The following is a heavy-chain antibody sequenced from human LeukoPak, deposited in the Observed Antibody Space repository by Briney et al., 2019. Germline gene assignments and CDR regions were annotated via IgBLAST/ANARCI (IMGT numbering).Heavy chain of an antibody. D-gene: IGHD3-22*01. V-gene: IGHV3-21*01. J-gene: IGHJ4*02. CDR2: ISSSSSYI. CDR3: ARDYYDSSGYYDY. CDR1: GFTFSSYS. Sequence: PGGSLRLSCAASGFTFSSYSMNWVRQAPGKGLEWVSSISSSSSYIYYADSVKGRFTISRDNAKNSLCLQMNSLRAEDTAVYYCARDYYDSSGYYDYWGQGTLVTVSS.